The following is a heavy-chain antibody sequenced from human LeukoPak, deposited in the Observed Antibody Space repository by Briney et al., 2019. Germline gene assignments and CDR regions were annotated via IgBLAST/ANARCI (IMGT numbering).Heavy chain of an antibody. CDR2: ISSSSSTI. CDR3: AKGGATRGRFEN. J-gene: IGHJ4*02. V-gene: IGHV3-48*04. D-gene: IGHD1-26*01. CDR1: GFSLSSNS. Sequence: GGSLRLSCAAASGFSLSSNSMNWVRQAPGKGLEWLSYISSSSSTIYYADSVKGRFTISRDNAKNSLYLQMNSLRGEDTAVYYCAKGGATRGRFENWGPGTLVIVSS.